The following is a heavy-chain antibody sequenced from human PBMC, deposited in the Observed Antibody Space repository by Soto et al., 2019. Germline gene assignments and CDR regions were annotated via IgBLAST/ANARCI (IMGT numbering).Heavy chain of an antibody. CDR1: DDSINSDKYY. V-gene: IGHV4-39*01. CDR2: IYYRGNA. Sequence: QLQLQESGPGLVKPSETLSLTCSVSDDSINSDKYYWGWIRQPPGKGLEWIGSIYYRGNAYHNPSLQTRVTISLVKSKSQFSLKLNSVTAADSAVYFCARLEGLATISYYFDFWGPGALVTVSS. D-gene: IGHD3-9*01. CDR3: ARLEGLATISYYFDF. J-gene: IGHJ4*02.